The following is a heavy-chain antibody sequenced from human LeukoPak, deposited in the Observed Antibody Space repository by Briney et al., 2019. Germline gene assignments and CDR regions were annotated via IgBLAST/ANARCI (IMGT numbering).Heavy chain of an antibody. D-gene: IGHD4-17*01. V-gene: IGHV3-30*18. CDR1: GFIFSRCG. CDR3: AKEGDYGDYFDY. CDR2: ISYDGSNK. Sequence: PGGSLRLSCAASGFIFSRCGMHWVRQAPGKGLEWVAVISYDGSNKYYADSVKGRFTISRDNSKNTLYLQMNSLRAEDTAVYYCAKEGDYGDYFDYWGQGTLVTVSS. J-gene: IGHJ4*02.